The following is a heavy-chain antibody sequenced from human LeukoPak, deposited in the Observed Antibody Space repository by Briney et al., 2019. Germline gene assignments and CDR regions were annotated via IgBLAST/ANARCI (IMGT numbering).Heavy chain of an antibody. V-gene: IGHV3-23*01. CDR2: ISGSGGST. D-gene: IGHD6-19*01. Sequence: GGSLRLSCVDSGFTFSSYAVSWVRQAPGKGLEWVSGISGSGGSTYYADSVKGRFTISRDNSKNTLYLQMNTLRADDTAVYYCAKAGGSGWYPFDYWGQGTLVTVSS. CDR1: GFTFSSYA. CDR3: AKAGGSGWYPFDY. J-gene: IGHJ4*02.